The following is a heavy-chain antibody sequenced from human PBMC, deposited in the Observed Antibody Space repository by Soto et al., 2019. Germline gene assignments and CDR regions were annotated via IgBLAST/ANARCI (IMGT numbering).Heavy chain of an antibody. CDR3: ARDRSLYYDFWSGYYMGYFYY. CDR2: IYYSGST. V-gene: IGHV4-30-4*01. J-gene: IGHJ4*02. Sequence: SETLSLTCTVSGGSISSGDYYWSWIRQPPGKGLEWIGYIYYSGSTYYNPSLKRRVTISVDTPKNQFSLKLSSVTAADTAVYYCARDRSLYYDFWSGYYMGYFYYWGQGTRVTVSS. CDR1: GGSISSGDYY. D-gene: IGHD3-3*01.